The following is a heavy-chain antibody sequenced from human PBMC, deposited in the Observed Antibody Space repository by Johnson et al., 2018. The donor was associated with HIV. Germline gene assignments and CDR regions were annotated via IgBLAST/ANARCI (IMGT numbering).Heavy chain of an antibody. Sequence: QVQLVESGGGVVQPGRSLRLSCAASGFTFSASAMHWVRQAPGKGLEWVAVISYDGSNKYYADSVQGRFTISRDNSKNTLYLQMNSLRAEDTAVYYCAKEVGATPYAAFDIWGQGTMVTVSS. D-gene: IGHD1-26*01. CDR1: GFTFSASA. CDR2: ISYDGSNK. J-gene: IGHJ3*02. CDR3: AKEVGATPYAAFDI. V-gene: IGHV3-30-3*01.